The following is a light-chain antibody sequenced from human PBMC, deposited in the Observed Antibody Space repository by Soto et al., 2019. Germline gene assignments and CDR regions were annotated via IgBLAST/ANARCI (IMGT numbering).Light chain of an antibody. V-gene: IGKV3-20*01. CDR2: GAS. J-gene: IGKJ5*01. CDR3: QQCHATPLT. CDR1: QSVASNS. Sequence: ETVLTQSPGTLSLSPGETATLSCRASQSVASNSLAWYQQKPGQAPRLLVYGASGRATDIPDRFSGRGSGTDFTLTINRLEPEDFAVYYCQQCHATPLTFGQGTRL.